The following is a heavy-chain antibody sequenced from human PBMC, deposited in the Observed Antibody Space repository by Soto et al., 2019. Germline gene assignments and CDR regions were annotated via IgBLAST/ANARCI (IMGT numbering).Heavy chain of an antibody. CDR2: ISYDGSNK. V-gene: IGHV3-30-3*01. J-gene: IGHJ5*02. Sequence: QVQLVESGGGVVQPGRSLRLSCAASGFTFSSYAMHWVRQAPGKGLEWVAVISYDGSNKYYADSVKGRFTISRDNSKXTLYLQMNSLRAEDTAVYYCARVYPPPPSWGQGTLVTVSS. CDR3: ARVYPPPPS. CDR1: GFTFSSYA.